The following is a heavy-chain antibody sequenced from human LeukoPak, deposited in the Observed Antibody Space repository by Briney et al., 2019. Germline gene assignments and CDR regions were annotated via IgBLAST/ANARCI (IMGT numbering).Heavy chain of an antibody. CDR3: ARGSRDY. D-gene: IGHD2-15*01. CDR1: GFTFSSYA. J-gene: IGHJ4*02. V-gene: IGHV3-30-3*01. CDR2: ISYDGSNK. Sequence: GRPLRLSCAASGFTFSSYAMHWVRQAPGKGLEWVAVISYDGSNKYYADSVKGRFTISRDNSKNTLYLQMNSLRAEDTAVYYCARGSRDYWGQGTLVTVSS.